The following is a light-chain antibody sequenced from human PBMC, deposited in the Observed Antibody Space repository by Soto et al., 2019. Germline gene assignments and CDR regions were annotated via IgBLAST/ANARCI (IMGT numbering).Light chain of an antibody. CDR2: GAS. CDR1: QSVGSS. CDR3: QQYKNWPPIT. Sequence: EIVMTQSPATLSVSPGERATLSCRASQSVGSSLAWYQQEPGQAPRLLIYGASTRATGIPARFSGSGSGTEFTLSISSLQSEDFAVYFCQQYKNWPPITFGQGTRLEVK. V-gene: IGKV3-15*01. J-gene: IGKJ5*01.